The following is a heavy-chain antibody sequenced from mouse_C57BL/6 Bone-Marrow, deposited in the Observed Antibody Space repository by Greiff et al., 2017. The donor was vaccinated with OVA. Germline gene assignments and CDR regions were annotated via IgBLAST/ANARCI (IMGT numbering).Heavy chain of an antibody. Sequence: VKLVESGPGILQPSQTLSLTCSFSGFSLSTFGMGVGWIRQPSGKGLEWLAHIWWDDDKYYNPALKSRLTISKDTSKNQVFLKIANVDTADTATYYCARIAPPTVVATDYAMDYWGQGTSVTVSS. CDR1: GFSLSTFGMG. V-gene: IGHV8-8*01. J-gene: IGHJ4*01. CDR2: IWWDDDK. D-gene: IGHD1-1*01. CDR3: ARIAPPTVVATDYAMDY.